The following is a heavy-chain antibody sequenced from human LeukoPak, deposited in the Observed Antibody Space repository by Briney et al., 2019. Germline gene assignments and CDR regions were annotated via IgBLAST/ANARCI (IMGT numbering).Heavy chain of an antibody. V-gene: IGHV3-23*01. J-gene: IGHJ4*02. CDR3: AKARDPQWVRMSFDF. CDR2: SSASGDST. CDR1: GFTFSSYA. D-gene: IGHD5-12*01. Sequence: GGSLRLSCAASGFTFSSYAMNWVRQAPGKGLEWVSVSSASGDSTHYADSVKGRFTISRDNSRNTLYLQMNSLRAEDTAVYYCAKARDPQWVRMSFDFWGQGTLVTVSS.